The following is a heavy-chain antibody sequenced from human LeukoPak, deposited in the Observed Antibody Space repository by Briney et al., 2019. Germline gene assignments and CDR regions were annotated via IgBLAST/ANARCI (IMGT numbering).Heavy chain of an antibody. J-gene: IGHJ3*02. Sequence: AASVKVSCKASGGTFSSYAISWVRQAPGQGLEWMGRIIPIFGIAIYAQKFQGRVTITADKSTSTAYMELSSLRSEDTAVYYCARDRRGDGYNWDDAFDIWGQGTMVTVSS. V-gene: IGHV1-69*04. CDR1: GGTFSSYA. CDR2: IIPIFGIA. D-gene: IGHD5-24*01. CDR3: ARDRRGDGYNWDDAFDI.